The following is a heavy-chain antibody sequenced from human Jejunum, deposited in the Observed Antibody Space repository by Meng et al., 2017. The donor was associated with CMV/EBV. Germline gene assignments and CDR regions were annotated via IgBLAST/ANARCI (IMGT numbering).Heavy chain of an antibody. Sequence: LSTDPMCVAWVRQPPGKALEWLALIDWDDDKYYSTSLKTRLTISKGTSANQVVLTMTNMGPDDTATYYCARALRVGYNMVDASDEWGQGTMVTVSS. CDR3: ARALRVGYNMVDASDE. V-gene: IGHV2-70*18. D-gene: IGHD5-24*01. J-gene: IGHJ3*01. CDR1: LSTDPMC. CDR2: IDWDDDK.